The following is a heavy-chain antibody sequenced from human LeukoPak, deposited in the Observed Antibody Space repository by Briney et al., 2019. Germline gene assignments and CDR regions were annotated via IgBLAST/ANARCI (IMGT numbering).Heavy chain of an antibody. Sequence: GRSLRLSCAASGFTFSSYAMHWVRQAPGKGLEWVAVISYDGSNKYYAESVKGRFTISRDNSKNTLYLQMNSLRAEDTAVYYCAKLPYYYDNSGPPDYWGQGTLVTVSS. J-gene: IGHJ4*02. D-gene: IGHD3-22*01. CDR1: GFTFSSYA. CDR2: ISYDGSNK. V-gene: IGHV3-30*18. CDR3: AKLPYYYDNSGPPDY.